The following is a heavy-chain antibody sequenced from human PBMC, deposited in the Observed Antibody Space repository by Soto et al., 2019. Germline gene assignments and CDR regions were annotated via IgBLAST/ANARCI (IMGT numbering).Heavy chain of an antibody. V-gene: IGHV4-4*02. CDR2: IYHSGST. Sequence: SETLSLTCAVSGGSISSSNWWSWVRQPPGKGLEWIGEIYHSGSTNYNPSLKSRVTISVDKSKNQFSLKLSSATAADTAVYYCARGETTVTTSGLETFDYWGQGTLVTVSS. CDR3: ARGETTVTTSGLETFDY. D-gene: IGHD4-17*01. CDR1: GGSISSSNW. J-gene: IGHJ4*02.